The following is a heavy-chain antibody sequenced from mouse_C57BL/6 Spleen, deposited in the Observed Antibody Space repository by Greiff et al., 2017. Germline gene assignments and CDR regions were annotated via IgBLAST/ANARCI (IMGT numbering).Heavy chain of an antibody. V-gene: IGHV7-3*01. CDR1: GFTFTDYY. J-gene: IGHJ3*01. CDR3: ASQTAQAWFAY. CDR2: IRNKANGYTT. D-gene: IGHD3-2*02. Sequence: EVKVVESGGGLVQPGGSLSLSCAASGFTFTDYYMSWVRQPPGKALEWLGFIRNKANGYTTESSASVKGRFTISRDNSKSILYLQMNALRAADSATYYYASQTAQAWFAYWGQGTLVTVSA.